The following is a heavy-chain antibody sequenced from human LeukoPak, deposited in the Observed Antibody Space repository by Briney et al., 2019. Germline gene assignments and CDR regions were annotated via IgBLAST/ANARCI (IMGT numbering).Heavy chain of an antibody. CDR3: ARVGGTNYYYYGMDV. CDR1: GGSISSHY. Sequence: TLSLTCTVAGGSISSHYWSWIRQPPGKGLEWIGYIYDSGSTNYNPSLKSRVTISIDTSKNQFSLKLSSVTAADTAVYYCARVGGTNYYYYGMDVWGQGTTVTVSS. V-gene: IGHV4-59*11. J-gene: IGHJ6*02. CDR2: IYDSGST. D-gene: IGHD1-26*01.